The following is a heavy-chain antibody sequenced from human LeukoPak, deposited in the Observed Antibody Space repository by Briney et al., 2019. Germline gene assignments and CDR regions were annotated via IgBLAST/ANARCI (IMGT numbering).Heavy chain of an antibody. CDR3: TRDGGYNFWSGYYYFDY. Sequence: GGSLRLSCAASGVSFSAYGVHWVRQAPGKGLEWVAVIWYDGSSKDYADSVKGRFTFSRDNSKNTLYLQMNSVRAEDTAVYYCTRDGGYNFWSGYYYFDYWGQGTLVTVSS. J-gene: IGHJ4*02. CDR2: IWYDGSSK. V-gene: IGHV3-33*01. CDR1: GVSFSAYG. D-gene: IGHD3-3*01.